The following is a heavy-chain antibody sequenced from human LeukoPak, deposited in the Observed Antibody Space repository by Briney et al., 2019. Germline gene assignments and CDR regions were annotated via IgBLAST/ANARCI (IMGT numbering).Heavy chain of an antibody. J-gene: IGHJ4*02. V-gene: IGHV1-69*13. CDR3: ARDRGGHYFDY. CDR2: IIPIFGTA. D-gene: IGHD3-10*01. Sequence: ASVKVSCKASGYTFTSYGISWVRQAPGQGLEWMGGIIPIFGTANYAQKFQGRVTITADESTSTAYMELSSLRSEDTAVYYCARDRGGHYFDYWGQGTLVTVSS. CDR1: GYTFTSYG.